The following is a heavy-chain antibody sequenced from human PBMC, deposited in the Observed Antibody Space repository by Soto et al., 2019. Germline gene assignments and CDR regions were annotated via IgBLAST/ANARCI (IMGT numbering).Heavy chain of an antibody. CDR3: ARETIFGVVIQYYFDY. J-gene: IGHJ4*02. CDR2: ISSSSSYI. V-gene: IGHV3-21*03. D-gene: IGHD3-3*01. CDR1: GFTFSSYS. Sequence: WGSLRLSCAASGFTFSSYSMNWVRQAPGKGLEWVSSISSSSSYIYYADSVKGRFTISRDNAKNSLYLQMNSLRAEDTAVYYCARETIFGVVIQYYFDYWGQGTLVTVSS.